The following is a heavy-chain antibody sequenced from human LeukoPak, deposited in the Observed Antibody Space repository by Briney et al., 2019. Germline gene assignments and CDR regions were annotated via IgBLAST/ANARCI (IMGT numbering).Heavy chain of an antibody. CDR2: INPGGDNT. CDR3: ARIRDGYNDAYDI. CDR1: GFTFTSSA. Sequence: ASVKVSCKASGFTFTSSAMQWVRQAPGQRLEWMGLINPGGDNTNYAQNFQGRVTMTSDTSARTVYMELSSLRSEDTAIYYCARIRDGYNDAYDIWGQGTVVTVPS. J-gene: IGHJ3*02. V-gene: IGHV1-46*01. D-gene: IGHD5-24*01.